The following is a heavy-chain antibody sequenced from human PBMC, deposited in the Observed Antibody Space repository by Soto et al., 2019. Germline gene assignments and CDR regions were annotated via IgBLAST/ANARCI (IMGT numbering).Heavy chain of an antibody. CDR3: ARDRDDYGSGNYYNRIDF. V-gene: IGHV1-69*01. Sequence: QVQLVQSGAEVKKPGSSVKVSCKVSGGIFSTYAISWLRQAPGQGLEWMGGIIPIFGTPNYAQRFQGRVTITADESTTTSYMKLSRLKSEDTAVYYCARDRDDYGSGNYYNRIDFWGQGTLVTVSS. D-gene: IGHD3-10*01. CDR2: IIPIFGTP. J-gene: IGHJ4*02. CDR1: GGIFSTYA.